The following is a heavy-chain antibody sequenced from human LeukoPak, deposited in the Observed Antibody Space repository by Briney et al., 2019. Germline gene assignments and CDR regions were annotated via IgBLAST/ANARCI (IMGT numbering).Heavy chain of an antibody. Sequence: GGSLRLSCAASGVTFDEYTMHWVRQAPGKGLEWVSLISWDGGSTYYADSVKGRFTISRDNSKNSLYLQMNSLRTEDTALYYCAKDGREGYYDILTGYQSSYYFDYWGQGTLVTVSS. V-gene: IGHV3-43*01. CDR3: AKDGREGYYDILTGYQSSYYFDY. CDR1: GVTFDEYT. J-gene: IGHJ4*02. CDR2: ISWDGGST. D-gene: IGHD3-9*01.